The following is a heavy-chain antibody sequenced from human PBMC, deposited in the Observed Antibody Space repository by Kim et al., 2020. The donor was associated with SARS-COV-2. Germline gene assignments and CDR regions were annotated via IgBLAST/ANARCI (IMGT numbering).Heavy chain of an antibody. V-gene: IGHV3-43*01. J-gene: IGHJ6*02. Sequence: GGSLRLSCAASGFTFDDYTMHWVRQAPGKGLEWVSLISWDGGSTYYADSVKGRFTISRDNSKNSLYLQMNSLRTEDTALYYCAKGRGYSGYNSKSPYYYYGMDVWGQGTTVTVSS. D-gene: IGHD5-12*01. CDR1: GFTFDDYT. CDR3: AKGRGYSGYNSKSPYYYYGMDV. CDR2: ISWDGGST.